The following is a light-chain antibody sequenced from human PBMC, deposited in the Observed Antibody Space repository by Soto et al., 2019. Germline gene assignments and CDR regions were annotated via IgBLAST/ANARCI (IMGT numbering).Light chain of an antibody. CDR2: KAS. CDR3: QQYDTYTGA. Sequence: DIQMTQSPSTLSASVGDRVTITCRASRSISIWLAWYQQKPGKAPKLLMYKASILQSGVPSRFSGSGSGTEFTLTISSLQPDDFATYYCQQYDTYTGAFGQGTKVEIK. J-gene: IGKJ1*01. CDR1: RSISIW. V-gene: IGKV1-5*03.